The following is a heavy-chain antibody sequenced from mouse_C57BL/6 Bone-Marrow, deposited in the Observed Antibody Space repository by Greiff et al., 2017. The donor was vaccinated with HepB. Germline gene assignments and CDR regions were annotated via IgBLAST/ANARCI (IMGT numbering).Heavy chain of an antibody. CDR2: IYPGGGYT. D-gene: IGHD1-1*01. CDR1: GYTFTNYW. V-gene: IGHV1-63*01. CDR3: ARGGLYYYGSSYGYFDV. Sequence: VQLQQSGAELVRPGTSVKMSCKASGYTFTNYWIGWAKQRPGHGLEWIGDIYPGGGYTNYNEKFKGKATLTADKSSSTAYMQFSSLTSEDSAIYYCARGGLYYYGSSYGYFDVWGTGTTVTVSS. J-gene: IGHJ1*03.